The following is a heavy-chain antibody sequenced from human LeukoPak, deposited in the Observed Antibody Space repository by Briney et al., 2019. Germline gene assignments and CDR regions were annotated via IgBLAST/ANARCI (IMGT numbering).Heavy chain of an antibody. J-gene: IGHJ4*02. CDR2: MDQEGSEK. V-gene: IGHV3-7*05. D-gene: IGHD6-19*01. CDR1: GFTFSNYW. Sequence: GGSLRLSCAASGFTFSNYWMSWVRQAPGKGLEWVANMDQEGSEKYYVDSVKGRFTISRVNAKNSLYLQMNSLRAEDTAMYYCARAGYSSGWFAYYWGQGTLVTVSS. CDR3: ARAGYSSGWFAYY.